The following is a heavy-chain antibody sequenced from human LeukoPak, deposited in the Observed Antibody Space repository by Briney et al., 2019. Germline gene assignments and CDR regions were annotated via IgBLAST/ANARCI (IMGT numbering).Heavy chain of an antibody. CDR2: IKQDGSGK. CDR3: ARIFGDSDPFDY. V-gene: IGHV3-7*01. Sequence: GGSLRLSCAASGFTLSTYWMSWVRQAPGKGLEWVANIKQDGSGKYYVDSVKGRFTISRDNAKNSLYLQMNSLRVEDTAVYYCARIFGDSDPFDYWGQGTLVTVSS. CDR1: GFTLSTYW. D-gene: IGHD3-10*01. J-gene: IGHJ4*02.